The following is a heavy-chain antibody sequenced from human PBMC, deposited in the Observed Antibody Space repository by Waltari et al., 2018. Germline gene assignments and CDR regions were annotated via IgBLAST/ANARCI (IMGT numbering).Heavy chain of an antibody. Sequence: QLQLQESGPGLVKPSETLSLTCTVSGGSISSSSYYWGWIRQPPGKGLEWIGSIYYSGSTYYNPSLKSRVTISVDTSKNQFSLKLSSVTAADTAVYYCAREGCTGGVCYAGLVYYFDYWGQGTLVTVSS. CDR1: GGSISSSSYY. D-gene: IGHD2-8*02. J-gene: IGHJ4*02. V-gene: IGHV4-39*07. CDR2: IYYSGST. CDR3: AREGCTGGVCYAGLVYYFDY.